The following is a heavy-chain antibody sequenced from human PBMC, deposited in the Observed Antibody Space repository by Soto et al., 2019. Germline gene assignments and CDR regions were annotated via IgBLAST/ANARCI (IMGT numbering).Heavy chain of an antibody. V-gene: IGHV1-46*01. Sequence: QVQLVQSGAEVKKPGASVKVSCKASGYTFTSYYMHWVRQAPGQGLEWMGIINPSGGSTSYAQKFQGRVTMTRDTSPSTVYLELSSLGSEDTAVYYCARDRYCGGDCYEYYFDYWGQGTLVTVSS. CDR3: ARDRYCGGDCYEYYFDY. CDR2: INPSGGST. D-gene: IGHD2-21*02. J-gene: IGHJ4*02. CDR1: GYTFTSYY.